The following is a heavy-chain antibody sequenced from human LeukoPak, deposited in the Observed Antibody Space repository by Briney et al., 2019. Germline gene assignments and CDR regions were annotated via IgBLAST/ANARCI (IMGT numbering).Heavy chain of an antibody. J-gene: IGHJ6*02. Sequence: PSETLSLTCIVSGGSISSSSYNWAWIRQPPGKGLEWIGEIYHSGSTNYNPSLKSRVTISVDKSKNQFSLKLSSVTAADTAVYYCARDRNNYGMDVWGQGTTVTVSS. CDR1: GGSISSSSYN. V-gene: IGHV4-39*07. CDR3: ARDRNNYGMDV. CDR2: IYHSGST.